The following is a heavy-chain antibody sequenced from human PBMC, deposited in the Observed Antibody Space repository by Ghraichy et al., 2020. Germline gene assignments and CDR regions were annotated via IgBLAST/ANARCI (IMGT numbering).Heavy chain of an antibody. CDR2: IKTDGSTT. CDR1: GFTFSAYW. CDR3: ARGSDFYDATPPGPDY. V-gene: IGHV3-74*01. J-gene: IGHJ4*02. D-gene: IGHD2-15*01. Sequence: GESLNISCAASGFTFSAYWMHWVRQAPGKGLEWVSRIKTDGSTTVYADSVRGRFTISRDNAKNSLYLQMNSLRDEDTALYYCARGSDFYDATPPGPDYWGQGTLVTVSS.